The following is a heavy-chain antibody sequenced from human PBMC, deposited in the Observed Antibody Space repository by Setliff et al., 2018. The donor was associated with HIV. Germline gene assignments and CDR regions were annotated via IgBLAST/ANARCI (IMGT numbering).Heavy chain of an antibody. CDR1: GGTLSIYT. CDR2: IIPIFGTP. V-gene: IGHV1-69*01. Sequence: CKASGGTLSIYTINWVRQAPGRGLEWMGGIIPIFGTPNFAPKFQGRVTITADESTKTAYMELSSLRSEDTAVYYCATPLDATMGRDYWGQGTLVTVSS. J-gene: IGHJ4*02. CDR3: ATPLDATMGRDY. D-gene: IGHD5-18*01.